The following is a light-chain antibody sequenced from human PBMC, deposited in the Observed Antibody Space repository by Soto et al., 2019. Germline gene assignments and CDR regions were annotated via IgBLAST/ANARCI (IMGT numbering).Light chain of an antibody. V-gene: IGKV3-11*01. CDR1: QSFRGL. CDR3: QQRHMCPIT. J-gene: IGKJ5*01. CDR2: DAY. Sequence: GWKQPTVTLSLSTGESAILSCRASQSFRGLLAWYQQKPGQAPRLLIYDAYNRATGIPPRFSGSGSGTDFTLTISSLEPEDSAVYYCQQRHMCPITFGQGRRLEVK.